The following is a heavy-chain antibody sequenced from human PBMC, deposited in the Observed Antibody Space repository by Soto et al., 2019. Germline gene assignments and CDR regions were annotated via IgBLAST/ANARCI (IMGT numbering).Heavy chain of an antibody. J-gene: IGHJ6*02. CDR1: GFTFSSYG. Sequence: GGSLRLSCAASGFTFSSYGMHWVRQAPGKGLEWVAVISYDGSNKYYADSVKGRFTISRDNSKNTLYLQMNSLRAEDTAVYYCAKDPFNYYGSGSYFDYDGMDVWGQGTTVTVSS. CDR3: AKDPFNYYGSGSYFDYDGMDV. V-gene: IGHV3-30*18. D-gene: IGHD3-10*01. CDR2: ISYDGSNK.